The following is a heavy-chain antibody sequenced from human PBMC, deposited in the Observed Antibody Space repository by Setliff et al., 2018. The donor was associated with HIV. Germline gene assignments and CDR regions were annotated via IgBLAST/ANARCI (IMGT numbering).Heavy chain of an antibody. CDR1: GYTFTSYY. CDR3: ARNPAPSSSASYFQH. D-gene: IGHD6-6*01. J-gene: IGHJ1*01. CDR2: INPSSGST. V-gene: IGHV1-46*01. Sequence: ASVKVSCKASGYTFTSYYMHWVRQAPGQGLEWMGIINPSSGSTTYAQKFQGRVTMTRDTSTSTVYMVLSSLRSEDTAVYYCARNPAPSSSASYFQHWGQGTPVTVSS.